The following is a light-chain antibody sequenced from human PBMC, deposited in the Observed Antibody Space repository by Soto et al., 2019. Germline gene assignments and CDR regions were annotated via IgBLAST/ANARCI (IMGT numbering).Light chain of an antibody. CDR2: WAS. J-gene: IGKJ4*01. CDR1: QSVLYSSDNQDY. Sequence: DIVMTQSPDSLAVSLGERATINCKSSQSVLYSSDNQDYLAWYQQKPGQPPKLLIYWASSRESGVPDRFSGSGSGTDFYFTISSLQAKDVAVYYCQQYCSTPLTFGGGTKVDIK. V-gene: IGKV4-1*01. CDR3: QQYCSTPLT.